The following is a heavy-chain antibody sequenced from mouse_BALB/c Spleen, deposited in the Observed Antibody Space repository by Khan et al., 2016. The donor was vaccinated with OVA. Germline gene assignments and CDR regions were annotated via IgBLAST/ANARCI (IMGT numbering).Heavy chain of an antibody. Sequence: EVQLKESGPSLVKPSQSLSLTCTVTGYSITSGYAWNWIRQFPGNKLEWMGYISYSGGTSYNPSLKSRISITRDTSKNQFFLQLNSVTTEDTATYYCARGNYYGYYFDYWGQGTTLTVSS. J-gene: IGHJ2*01. CDR3: ARGNYYGYYFDY. V-gene: IGHV3-2*02. CDR2: ISYSGGT. D-gene: IGHD1-1*01. CDR1: GYSITSGYA.